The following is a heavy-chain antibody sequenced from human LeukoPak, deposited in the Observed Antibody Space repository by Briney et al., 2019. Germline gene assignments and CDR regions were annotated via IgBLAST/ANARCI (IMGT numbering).Heavy chain of an antibody. V-gene: IGHV3-23*01. D-gene: IGHD3-10*01. J-gene: IGHJ3*01. CDR1: GFTFSSYA. CDR3: AKEFNMNREIIRDAFDA. Sequence: GGSLRLSCAASGFTFSSYAMSWVRQAPGKGLEWVSAISGSGGSTYYADSVKGRFTISRDNSKNTLYLQMNSLRAEDTAVYYCAKEFNMNREIIRDAFDAWGRGTMVTVSS. CDR2: ISGSGGST.